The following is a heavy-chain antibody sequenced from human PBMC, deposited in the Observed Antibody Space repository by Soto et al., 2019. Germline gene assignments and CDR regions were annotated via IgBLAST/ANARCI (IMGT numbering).Heavy chain of an antibody. V-gene: IGHV1-69*12. CDR2: IIPIFGTA. J-gene: IGHJ6*02. D-gene: IGHD6-25*01. CDR3: ARQGAALRDYYYGMDV. CDR1: GGTFSRYA. Sequence: QVQLVQSGAEVKKPGSSVKVSCKASGGTFSRYAISWVRQAPGQGLEWMGGIIPIFGTANYAQKFQGRVTITADESTRTAYMELSSLRSEDTAVYSCARQGAALRDYYYGMDVWGQGTTVTVSS.